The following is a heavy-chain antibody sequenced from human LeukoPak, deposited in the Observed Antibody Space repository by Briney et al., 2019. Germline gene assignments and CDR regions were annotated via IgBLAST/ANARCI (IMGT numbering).Heavy chain of an antibody. J-gene: IGHJ4*02. CDR2: INNVGSHI. CDR3: AKDKRVVPAAYCFDY. CDR1: GFTFSSSA. D-gene: IGHD2-2*01. Sequence: GGSLRLSCAASGFTFSSSAMNWVRQAPGKGLEWVSSINNVGSHIYYADSVKGRFTISRDNAKNSLYLQMNSLRAEDTAVYYCAKDKRVVPAAYCFDYWGQGTLVTVSS. V-gene: IGHV3-21*01.